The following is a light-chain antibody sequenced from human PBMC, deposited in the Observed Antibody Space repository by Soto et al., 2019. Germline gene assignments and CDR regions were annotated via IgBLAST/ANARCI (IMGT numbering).Light chain of an antibody. CDR3: QQGNSFPYT. CDR2: AAS. J-gene: IGKJ2*01. V-gene: IGKV1-12*01. CDR1: EGIRSW. Sequence: DIQMTQSPSFVSASVGDRVTMTCRASEGIRSWLVWYQQKPGRAPKLLIYAASRLHSGVPSRFSGSGSGTEFPLTLSSLQPEDFATYYCQQGNSFPYTFGQGTTLEMK.